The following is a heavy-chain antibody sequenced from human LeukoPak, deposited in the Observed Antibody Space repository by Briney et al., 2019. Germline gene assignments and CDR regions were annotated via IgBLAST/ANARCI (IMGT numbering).Heavy chain of an antibody. Sequence: GGTLRLSCAASGFTFSSYGMSWVRQAPGKGLEWVSTISNSGVSTYYADSVKGRFTISRDNSKNTLYLQMNSLRAEDTAIYYCASTHCSGGSCYPYHFDYWGQGTLVTVSS. D-gene: IGHD2-15*01. V-gene: IGHV3-23*01. J-gene: IGHJ4*02. CDR3: ASTHCSGGSCYPYHFDY. CDR1: GFTFSSYG. CDR2: ISNSGVST.